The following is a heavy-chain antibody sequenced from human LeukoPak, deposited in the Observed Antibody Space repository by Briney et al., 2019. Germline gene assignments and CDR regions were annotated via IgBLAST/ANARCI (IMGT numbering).Heavy chain of an antibody. CDR3: IVVVPAAYY. CDR1: GFTFSSYS. V-gene: IGHV3-48*01. CDR2: ISSTSSII. Sequence: GGSLRLSCAASGFTFSSYSMNWVRQAPGKGLEWVSYISSTSSIIYYADSVKGRFTISRDNSKNTLYLQMNSLRAEDTAVYYGIVVVPAAYYWGQGTLVTVSS. J-gene: IGHJ4*02. D-gene: IGHD2-2*01.